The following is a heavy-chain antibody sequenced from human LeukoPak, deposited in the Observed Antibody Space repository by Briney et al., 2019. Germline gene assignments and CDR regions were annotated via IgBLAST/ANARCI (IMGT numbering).Heavy chain of an antibody. CDR2: ITGSSGFM. D-gene: IGHD6-13*01. CDR1: GFTFSSYS. Sequence: GGSLRLSCAASGFTFSSYSMNWVRQAPGKGLEWLSYITGSSGFMSYADSVKGRFTISRDNAKNSLYLQMNSLRAEDTAVYYCARDSTIISSSWLNWFDPWGQGTLVTVSS. V-gene: IGHV3-21*05. CDR3: ARDSTIISSSWLNWFDP. J-gene: IGHJ5*02.